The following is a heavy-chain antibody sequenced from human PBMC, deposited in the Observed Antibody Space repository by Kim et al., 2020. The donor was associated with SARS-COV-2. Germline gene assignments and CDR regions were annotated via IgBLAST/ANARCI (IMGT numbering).Heavy chain of an antibody. V-gene: IGHV3-7*01. CDR1: GFTFNNYL. CDR2: IRQDGSEK. CDR3: ARDGSSRPSFH. Sequence: GGSLRLSCEASGFTFNNYLMTWVRQTPGKGLEWVANIRQDGSEKYYVDSVKGRFTISRDNAKNSLYLQMNSLRAEDTAVYYCARDGSSRPSFHWGQGTLVTVSS. J-gene: IGHJ4*02. D-gene: IGHD5-12*01.